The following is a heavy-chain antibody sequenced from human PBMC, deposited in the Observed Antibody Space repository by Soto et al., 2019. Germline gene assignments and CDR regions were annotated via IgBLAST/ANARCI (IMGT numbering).Heavy chain of an antibody. CDR2: IYYSGST. Sequence: PSETLSLTCTVSGGSISSSSYYWGWIRQPPGKGLEWIGSIYYSGSTYYNPSLKSRVTISVDTSKNQFSLKLSSVTAADTAVYYCARQMVSSGWEYYFDYWGQGTLVTVSS. CDR3: ARQMVSSGWEYYFDY. J-gene: IGHJ4*02. V-gene: IGHV4-39*01. D-gene: IGHD6-19*01. CDR1: GGSISSSSYY.